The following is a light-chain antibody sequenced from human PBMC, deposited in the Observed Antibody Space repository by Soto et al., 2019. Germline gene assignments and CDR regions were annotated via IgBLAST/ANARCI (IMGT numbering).Light chain of an antibody. J-gene: IGKJ4*01. CDR3: QQRSNWPST. V-gene: IGKV3-11*01. CDR1: QSVSSY. Sequence: EIVLTQSPTNLSLSPGDRATLSCRASQSVSSYLAWYQQKPGQAPRLLIYDASNRATGIPARFSGSGSGTDFTLTITSLEPEDFAVYYCQQRSNWPSTFGGGTTVEIK. CDR2: DAS.